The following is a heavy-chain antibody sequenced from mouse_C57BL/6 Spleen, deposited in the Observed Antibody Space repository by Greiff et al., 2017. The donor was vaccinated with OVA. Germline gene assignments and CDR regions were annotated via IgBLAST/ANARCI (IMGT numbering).Heavy chain of an antibody. D-gene: IGHD1-1*01. CDR3: ARRNYSSSAPIDC. V-gene: IGHV1-55*01. Sequence: QVQLKQPGAELVKPGASVKMSCKASGYTFTSYWITWVKQRPGQGLEWIGDIYPGSGSTNYNEKFKSKATLTVDTSSSTAYMQLSSLTSEDSAVYYCARRNYSSSAPIDCWGEGTPPTVSS. CDR2: IYPGSGST. CDR1: GYTFTSYW. J-gene: IGHJ2*01.